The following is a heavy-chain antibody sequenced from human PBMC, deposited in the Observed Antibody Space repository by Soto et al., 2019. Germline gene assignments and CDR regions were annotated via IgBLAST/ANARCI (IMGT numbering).Heavy chain of an antibody. D-gene: IGHD5-18*01. CDR3: AKAPRGVDTATYFDP. Sequence: GGSLRLSCAASGFTFDDYAMHWVRQAPGKGLEWVSGISWNSGSIGYADSVKGRFTISRDNAKNSLYLQMNSLRAEDTALYYCAKAPRGVDTATYFDPWGQGTLVTVSS. J-gene: IGHJ5*02. CDR2: ISWNSGSI. CDR1: GFTFDDYA. V-gene: IGHV3-9*01.